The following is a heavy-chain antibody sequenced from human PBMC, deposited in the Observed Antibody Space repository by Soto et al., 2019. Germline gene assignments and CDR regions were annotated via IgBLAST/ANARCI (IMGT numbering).Heavy chain of an antibody. J-gene: IGHJ6*02. D-gene: IGHD3-10*01. V-gene: IGHV4-59*08. Sequence: PSETLSLTCTVSADSSSSDKWSWIRQPPGRRLEWIGYIDSNGGTSYNPSLQSRVTISIDTSTKQFSLKLSSVTAADTAVYYCVRQGFGRLHGLVDVWGQGTTVT. CDR1: ADSSSSDK. CDR3: VRQGFGRLHGLVDV. CDR2: IDSNGGT.